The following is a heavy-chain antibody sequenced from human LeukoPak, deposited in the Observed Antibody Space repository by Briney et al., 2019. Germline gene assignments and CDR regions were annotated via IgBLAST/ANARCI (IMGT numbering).Heavy chain of an antibody. D-gene: IGHD1-26*01. Sequence: PGGSLRLSCAASGFTFDDYAMHWVRQAPGKGLEWVSGISWNSGSIGYADSVKGRFTISRDNAKNSLYLQMNSLRAEDTALYYCATRGSWDAFDIWGQGTMVTVSS. J-gene: IGHJ3*02. V-gene: IGHV3-9*01. CDR3: ATRGSWDAFDI. CDR1: GFTFDDYA. CDR2: ISWNSGSI.